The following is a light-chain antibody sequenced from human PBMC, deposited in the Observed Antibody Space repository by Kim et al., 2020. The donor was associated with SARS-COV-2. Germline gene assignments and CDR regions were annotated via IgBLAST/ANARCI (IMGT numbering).Light chain of an antibody. CDR2: GAS. V-gene: IGKV3-20*01. CDR3: QQYGSPPQT. Sequence: SPGDRASLSCAASQTVSRNFLAWYQQKPGQAPRLLIYGASTRATGTPDRFSGSGTETHFTLTISRLEAEDFAVYFCQQYGSPPQTFGQGTKVDIK. J-gene: IGKJ1*01. CDR1: QTVSRNF.